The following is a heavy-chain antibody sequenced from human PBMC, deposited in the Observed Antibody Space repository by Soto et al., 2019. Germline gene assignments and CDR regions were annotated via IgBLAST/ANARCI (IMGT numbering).Heavy chain of an antibody. CDR2: INAVNGHT. D-gene: IGHD2-15*01. CDR1: GYIFTTYA. V-gene: IGHV1-3*05. Sequence: QVQLVQSGAEEKKPGASVKVSCKASGYIFTTYAMHWVRQAPGQRLEWMGWINAVNGHTKYSQKYQGRVTIAGDTSASTADMELISLTSEDTAVYYCARDDCSGGSCYPPTGAFDIWGQGTMVTVSS. CDR3: ARDDCSGGSCYPPTGAFDI. J-gene: IGHJ3*02.